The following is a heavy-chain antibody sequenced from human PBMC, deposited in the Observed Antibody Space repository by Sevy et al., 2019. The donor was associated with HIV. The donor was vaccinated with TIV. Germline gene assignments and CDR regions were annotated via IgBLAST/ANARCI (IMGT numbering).Heavy chain of an antibody. CDR1: GGSVSSGTYY. V-gene: IGHV4-61*01. CDR3: AREPRWTIAARYFDY. J-gene: IGHJ4*02. Sequence: SETLSLTCTVSGGSVSSGTYYWSWIRQPPGKGLEWIGYIYYSGSTNYNPSLKSRVTISVDTSKNQFSLKLSSVTAADTAVYYWAREPRWTIAARYFDYWGQGTLVTVSS. D-gene: IGHD6-6*01. CDR2: IYYSGST.